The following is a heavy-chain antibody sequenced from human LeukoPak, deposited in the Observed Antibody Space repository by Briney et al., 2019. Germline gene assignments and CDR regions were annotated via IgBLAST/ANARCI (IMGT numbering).Heavy chain of an antibody. V-gene: IGHV4-34*01. CDR3: ARESVAVAGTDY. J-gene: IGHJ4*02. D-gene: IGHD6-19*01. CDR1: GGSFSGYW. Sequence: SETLSLTCAVYGGSFSGYWWSWIRQPPGKGLEWIGEINHSGSTNYNPSLKSRVTISVDKSKNQFSLKLSSVTAADTAVYYCARESVAVAGTDYWGQGTLVTVSS. CDR2: INHSGST.